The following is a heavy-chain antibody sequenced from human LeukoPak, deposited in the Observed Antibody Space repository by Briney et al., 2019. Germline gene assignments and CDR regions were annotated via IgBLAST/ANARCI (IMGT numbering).Heavy chain of an antibody. CDR1: GGSISSYY. CDR2: IYYSGST. Sequence: SETLSLTCTVSGGSISSYYWSWIRQLPGKGLEWIGYIYYSGSTNYNPSLKSRVTISVDTSKHQFSLKLSSVTAADTAVYYCARTGQWLATNWFDPWGQGTLVTVSS. J-gene: IGHJ5*02. V-gene: IGHV4-59*01. CDR3: ARTGQWLATNWFDP. D-gene: IGHD6-19*01.